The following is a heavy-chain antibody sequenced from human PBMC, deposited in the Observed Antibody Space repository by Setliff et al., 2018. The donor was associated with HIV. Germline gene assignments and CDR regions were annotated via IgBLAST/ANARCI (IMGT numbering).Heavy chain of an antibody. Sequence: GSLRLSCAASGFTFSAYRMNWVRQAPGKGLEWVGQVNRDGGAHYNPSLRSRVTISIDTSKNQFPLKLRSVTAADTAVYYCARDLGGPRNFDNWGQGTLVTVSS. CDR2: VNRDGGA. CDR3: ARDLGGPRNFDN. J-gene: IGHJ4*02. V-gene: IGHV4-34*01. D-gene: IGHD2-15*01. CDR1: GFTFSAYR.